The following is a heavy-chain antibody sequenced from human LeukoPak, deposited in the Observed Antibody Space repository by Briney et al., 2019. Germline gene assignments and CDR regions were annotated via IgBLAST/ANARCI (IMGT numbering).Heavy chain of an antibody. D-gene: IGHD1-1*01. Sequence: ASVKVSCKAPGYIFTDYYLHWVRQAPGQGLEWMGWINPKSDGTKYAQNFRGRVTMTWDTSISTAYIEVSSLTSDDTAMFYCARDPPGTTAFDLWGQGTMVTVSS. CDR3: ARDPPGTTAFDL. J-gene: IGHJ3*01. CDR1: GYIFTDYY. V-gene: IGHV1-2*02. CDR2: INPKSDGT.